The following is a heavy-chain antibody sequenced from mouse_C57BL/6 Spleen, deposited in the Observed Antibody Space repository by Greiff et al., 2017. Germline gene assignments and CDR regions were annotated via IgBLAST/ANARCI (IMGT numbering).Heavy chain of an antibody. CDR3: ARDGVLLDY. J-gene: IGHJ2*01. CDR2: IDPSDSYT. V-gene: IGHV1-50*01. CDR1: GYTFTSYW. D-gene: IGHD1-1*01. Sequence: QVQLQQPGAELVKPGASVKLSCKASGYTFTSYWMQWVKQRPGQGLEWIGKIDPSDSYTNYNQKFKGKATLTVDTSSSTAYMQLSSLTSEDSAGYYCARDGVLLDYWGQGTTLTVSS.